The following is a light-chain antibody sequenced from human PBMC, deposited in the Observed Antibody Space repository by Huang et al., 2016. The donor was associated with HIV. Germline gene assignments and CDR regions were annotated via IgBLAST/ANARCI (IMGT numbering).Light chain of an antibody. CDR1: QSVSSN. J-gene: IGKJ2*01. CDR2: VAS. V-gene: IGKV3-15*01. Sequence: EIVMTQSPATLSVSPGERATLSCRASQSVSSNLAWYQQKPCQAPRLLIYVASTRATGIPARFSGSGSWTEFTLTISSLQSEEFAVYYCQQYNNWPPYTFGQGTKLEIK. CDR3: QQYNNWPPYT.